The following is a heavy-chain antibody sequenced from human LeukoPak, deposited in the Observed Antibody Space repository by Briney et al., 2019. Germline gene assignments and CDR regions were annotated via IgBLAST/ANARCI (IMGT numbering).Heavy chain of an antibody. D-gene: IGHD3-10*01. CDR2: IYYSGNT. J-gene: IGHJ4*02. V-gene: IGHV4-39*01. Sequence: PSETLSLTCTVSGGSISSSSHYWGWIRQPPGKGLEWIGSIYYSGNTHYNPSLKSRVTISVDRSKNQFTLKLTSVTAADTAVYYCARSTMVRGVISNLDYWGQGTLVTVS. CDR3: ARSTMVRGVISNLDY. CDR1: GGSISSSSHY.